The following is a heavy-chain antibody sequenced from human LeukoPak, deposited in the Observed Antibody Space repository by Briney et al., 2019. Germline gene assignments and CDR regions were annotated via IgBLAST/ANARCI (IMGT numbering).Heavy chain of an antibody. V-gene: IGHV3-23*01. CDR1: GFTFSSYA. D-gene: IGHD3-3*01. CDR3: AKDRTISGYTPLS. Sequence: TGGSLRLSCAASGFTFSSYAMSWVRQAPGKGLEWVSAISGSGGSTYYADSVKGRFTISRDNSKNTLYLQMNSLRAEDTAVYYCAKDRTISGYTPLSWGQGILVTVSS. J-gene: IGHJ4*02. CDR2: ISGSGGST.